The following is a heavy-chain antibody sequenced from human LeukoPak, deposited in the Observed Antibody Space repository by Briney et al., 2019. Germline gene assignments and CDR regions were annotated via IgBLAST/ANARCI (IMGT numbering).Heavy chain of an antibody. CDR2: ISSSGDDT. CDR3: ARAFH. V-gene: IGHV3-11*04. CDR1: GFTFRNYY. D-gene: IGHD2/OR15-2a*01. Sequence: GGTLRLSCVVSGFTFRNYYMSWIRQAPGKGLEWVSYISSSGDDTDYADPVKGRFTISRDNAKNSVYLQMTSLRVEDTAMYYCARAFHWGQGTLVTVST. J-gene: IGHJ4*02.